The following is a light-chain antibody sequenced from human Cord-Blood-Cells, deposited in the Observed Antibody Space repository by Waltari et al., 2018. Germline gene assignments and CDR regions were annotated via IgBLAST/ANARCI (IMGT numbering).Light chain of an antibody. Sequence: EIVMTQSPATLSVSPGERATLSCRASQSFSSNLAWYQQKPGQAPRLLIYGASTRATGIPTRFSGSGSGTEFTHTISSLQSEDFAVYYCQQYNNWPPVTFGGGTKVEIK. CDR2: GAS. CDR3: QQYNNWPPVT. CDR1: QSFSSN. J-gene: IGKJ4*01. V-gene: IGKV3-15*01.